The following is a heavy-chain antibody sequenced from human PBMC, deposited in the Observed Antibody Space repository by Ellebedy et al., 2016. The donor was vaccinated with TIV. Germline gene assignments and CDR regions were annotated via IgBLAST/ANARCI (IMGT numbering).Heavy chain of an antibody. CDR3: AKSMRAGWHLLRWNGMDV. D-gene: IGHD4-23*01. CDR1: GFTFSDYA. J-gene: IGHJ6*02. Sequence: GESLKISCAASGFTFSDYAMNWVRQAPGKGLEWVSGLVGSGGSSDFADPVKGRFTISRDNSKNTVYLQMNSLRDEDTAIYFCAKSMRAGWHLLRWNGMDVWGQGTTVIVSS. CDR2: LVGSGGSS. V-gene: IGHV3-23*01.